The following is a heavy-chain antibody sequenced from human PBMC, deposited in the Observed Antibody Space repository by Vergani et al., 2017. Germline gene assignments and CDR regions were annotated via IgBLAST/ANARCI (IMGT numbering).Heavy chain of an antibody. CDR1: GFTFSSYW. J-gene: IGHJ6*03. CDR3: ARDRYTYYDFWGSYYTRYYYYYMDV. D-gene: IGHD3-3*01. CDR2: IKQDGSEK. Sequence: EVQLVESGGGLVQPGGSLRLSCAASGFTFSSYWMSWVRQAPGKGLEWVANIKQDGSEKYYVDSVKGRFTISRDNAKNSLYLQMNSLRAEDTAVYYCARDRYTYYDFWGSYYTRYYYYYMDVWGKGTTVTVSS. V-gene: IGHV3-7*01.